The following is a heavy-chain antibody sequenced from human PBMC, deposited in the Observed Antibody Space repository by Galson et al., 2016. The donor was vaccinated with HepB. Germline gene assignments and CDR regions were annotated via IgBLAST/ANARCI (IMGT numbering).Heavy chain of an antibody. CDR3: VRGDSSGYYSGSRGFDN. V-gene: IGHV3-30*04. D-gene: IGHD3-22*01. Sequence: SLRLSCAAPGFTFSSYAMHWVRQAPGKGLEWVAMMSYDGGKKYYADSVKGRFTISRDNSENTLYLQMSSLRPEDTAGYYCVRGDSSGYYSGSRGFDNWGQGALVTVSS. CDR2: MSYDGGKK. J-gene: IGHJ4*02. CDR1: GFTFSSYA.